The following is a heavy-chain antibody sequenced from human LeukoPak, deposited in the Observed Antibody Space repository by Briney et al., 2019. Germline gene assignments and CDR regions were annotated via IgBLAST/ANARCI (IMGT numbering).Heavy chain of an antibody. CDR2: IKQGGSEK. Sequence: GGSLRLSCAASGFTFSSYWMSWVRQAPGKGLEWVANIKQGGSEKYYVDSVKGRFTISRDNAKNTLNLQMNSLRAEDTAVYYCARDLGQYYDTSDNWFDPWGQGTLVTVSS. CDR1: GFTFSSYW. CDR3: ARDLGQYYDTSDNWFDP. D-gene: IGHD3-22*01. V-gene: IGHV3-7*01. J-gene: IGHJ5*02.